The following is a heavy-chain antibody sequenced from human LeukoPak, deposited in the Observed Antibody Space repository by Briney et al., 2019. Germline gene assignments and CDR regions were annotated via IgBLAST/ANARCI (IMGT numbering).Heavy chain of an antibody. J-gene: IGHJ4*02. CDR1: GFTFSSYA. CDR2: ISVSGGST. V-gene: IGHV3-23*01. Sequence: PGGSLRLSCAASGFTFSSYAMNWVRQAPGKGLEWVSTISVSGGSTYYADSVKGRFTISRDNSKNTLYLQMNSLRAEDTAVYYCAKDRVSYGYLTYAFHYWGQGTLVTVSS. D-gene: IGHD5-18*01. CDR3: AKDRVSYGYLTYAFHY.